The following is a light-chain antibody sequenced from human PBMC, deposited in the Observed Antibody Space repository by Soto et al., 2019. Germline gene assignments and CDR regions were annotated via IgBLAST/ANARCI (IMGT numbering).Light chain of an antibody. CDR3: QSYDSSLCGSVV. CDR2: GNS. CDR1: SSNIGAGYD. Sequence: QSVLTQPPSVSGAPGRRVTISSTGSSSNIGAGYDVHWYQQLPGTAPKPLIYGNSNRPSGVPDRFSGSKSGASASLAITGLQAEDEADYYCQSYDSSLCGSVVFGGGTKLTVL. V-gene: IGLV1-40*01. J-gene: IGLJ2*01.